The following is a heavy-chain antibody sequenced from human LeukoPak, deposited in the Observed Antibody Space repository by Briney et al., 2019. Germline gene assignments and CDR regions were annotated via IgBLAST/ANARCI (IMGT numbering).Heavy chain of an antibody. CDR3: VRETGQWLAPAAFDI. CDR2: ISANTGDT. V-gene: IGHV1-18*01. Sequence: ASVKVSCKASGYTFITSGISWVRQAPGQGLEWMGWISANTGDTNYAQKFQGRVTMTTDPSTSTACMELRSLKSDDTAVYYCVRETGQWLAPAAFDIWGQGAMVTVSS. CDR1: GYTFITSG. J-gene: IGHJ3*02. D-gene: IGHD6-19*01.